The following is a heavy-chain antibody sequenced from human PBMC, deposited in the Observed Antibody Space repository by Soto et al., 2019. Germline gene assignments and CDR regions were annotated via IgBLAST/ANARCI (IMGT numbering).Heavy chain of an antibody. J-gene: IGHJ4*02. Sequence: GGSLRLSCAASGFSCSSYTMNWVRQAPGKGLEWVSSINNNSGRKYYADSVKGRFTISRDNSKNTLFLQMNSLKAEDTAVYFCAKDGDYEYFDYWGQGTQVTVSS. D-gene: IGHD3-22*01. CDR2: INNNSGRK. V-gene: IGHV3-23*01. CDR1: GFSCSSYT. CDR3: AKDGDYEYFDY.